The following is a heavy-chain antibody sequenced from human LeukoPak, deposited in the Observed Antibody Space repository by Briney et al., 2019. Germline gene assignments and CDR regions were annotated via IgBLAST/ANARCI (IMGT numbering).Heavy chain of an antibody. V-gene: IGHV3-15*01. CDR1: GLSFTNAW. Sequence: PGGSLRLSCAASGLSFTNAWMAWVRQAPGKGLEWVGHLKSKTAGGTTDYAAPVKARFTISGDDSKNTLYLQMNSLRTEDTAVYYCTTGNYWGQGTLVTVSS. J-gene: IGHJ4*02. CDR2: LKSKTAGGTT. CDR3: TTGNY.